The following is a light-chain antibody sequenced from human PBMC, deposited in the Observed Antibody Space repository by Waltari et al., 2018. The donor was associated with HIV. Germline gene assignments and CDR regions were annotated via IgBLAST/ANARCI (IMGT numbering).Light chain of an antibody. CDR2: LAS. Sequence: IQMTQSPSSLSASVGDSVTITCRASQRISNYLHWDQQKPGKAPKLLIYLASNLQSGVPSRFSGSGAGTDFTLTISSLQPEDVATYYCQQSHSTPYTFGQGTILEIK. CDR1: QRISNY. V-gene: IGKV1-39*01. J-gene: IGKJ2*01. CDR3: QQSHSTPYT.